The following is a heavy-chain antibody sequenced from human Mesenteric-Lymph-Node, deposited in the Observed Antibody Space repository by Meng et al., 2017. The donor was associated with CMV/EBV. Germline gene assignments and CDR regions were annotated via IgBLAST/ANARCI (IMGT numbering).Heavy chain of an antibody. J-gene: IGHJ4*02. CDR1: DYSISGDFF. D-gene: IGHD5-12*01. CDR2: IYHSGTT. V-gene: IGHV4-38-2*02. Sequence: SETLSLTCTVSDYSISGDFFWGWIRQPPGKGLEWIGSIYHSGTTYYNPSLKSRVTISIDTSKNQFSLKLSSVTAADTAVYYCARGRVALYYFDYWGQGTLVTVSS. CDR3: ARGRVALYYFDY.